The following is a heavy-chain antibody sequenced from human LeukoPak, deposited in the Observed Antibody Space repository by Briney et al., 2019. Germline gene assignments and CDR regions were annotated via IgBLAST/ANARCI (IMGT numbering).Heavy chain of an antibody. J-gene: IGHJ4*02. CDR1: GGSFSGYY. V-gene: IGHV4-34*01. CDR3: ARGGGTSNWYYFDS. Sequence: PSETLSLTCAVYGGSFSGYYWSWIRQPPRKGLEWIGEIDHNGSTNYNPSLKSRVTISVDKSENQFSLRLSSVTAADTAVYYCARGGGTSNWYYFDSWGQGTRVTVSS. CDR2: IDHNGST. D-gene: IGHD6-13*01.